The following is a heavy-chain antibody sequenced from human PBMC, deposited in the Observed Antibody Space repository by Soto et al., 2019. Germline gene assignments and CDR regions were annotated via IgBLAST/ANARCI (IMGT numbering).Heavy chain of an antibody. CDR1: GFSFSDYA. CDR3: AKRSPYSSGWYSPIFDY. Sequence: AVGSLRLSCAASGFSFSDYAMSGVRQAPGKGLEWVSVISESGGSTHYADSVRGRFTVSRDNSKNSLSLRMNSLRDEDTAVYFCAKRSPYSSGWYSPIFDYWGQGALVTVSS. D-gene: IGHD6-13*01. V-gene: IGHV3-23*01. J-gene: IGHJ4*02. CDR2: ISESGGST.